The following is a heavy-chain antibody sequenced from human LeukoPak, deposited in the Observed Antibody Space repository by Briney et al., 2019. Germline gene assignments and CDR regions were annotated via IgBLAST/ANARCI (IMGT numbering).Heavy chain of an antibody. CDR2: IYYSGST. CDR1: GGSISSYY. Sequence: SETLSLTCTVSGGSISSYYWSWIRQPPGKGLEWIGSIYYSGSTYYNPSLKSRVTISVDTSKNQFSLKLSSVTAADTAVYYCATPTTVTTFDYWGQGTLVTVSS. J-gene: IGHJ4*02. CDR3: ATPTTVTTFDY. V-gene: IGHV4-59*12. D-gene: IGHD4-17*01.